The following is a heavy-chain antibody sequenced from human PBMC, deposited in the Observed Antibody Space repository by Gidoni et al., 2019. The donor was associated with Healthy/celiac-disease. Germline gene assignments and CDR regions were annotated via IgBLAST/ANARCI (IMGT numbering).Heavy chain of an antibody. Sequence: EVQLLESGGGLVQPGGSLRLSCAASGFTFSSYAMSWVRQAPGKGLEWVSAISGSGGSTYYADSVKGRFTISRDNSKNTLYLQMNSLRAEDTAVYYCAKDPWYSSGPVGSAFDIWGQGTMVTVSS. V-gene: IGHV3-23*01. CDR1: GFTFSSYA. D-gene: IGHD6-19*01. CDR2: ISGSGGST. CDR3: AKDPWYSSGPVGSAFDI. J-gene: IGHJ3*02.